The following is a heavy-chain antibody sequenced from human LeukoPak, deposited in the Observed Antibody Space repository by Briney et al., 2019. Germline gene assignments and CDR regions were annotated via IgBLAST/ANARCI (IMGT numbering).Heavy chain of an antibody. Sequence: PSETLSLTCAVSGGSISSSNWWRWVRQPPGKGLEWIGEIYHSGSTNYNPSLKSRVTISVDKSKNQFSLKLSSVTAADTAVYYCARDAPYCSSTSCPPGYWGQGTLVTVSS. V-gene: IGHV4-4*02. CDR1: GGSISSSNW. D-gene: IGHD2-2*01. CDR3: ARDAPYCSSTSCPPGY. CDR2: IYHSGST. J-gene: IGHJ4*02.